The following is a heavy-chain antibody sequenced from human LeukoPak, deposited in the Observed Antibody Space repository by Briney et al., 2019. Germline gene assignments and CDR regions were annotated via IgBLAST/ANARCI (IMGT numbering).Heavy chain of an antibody. CDR2: ISRSGSST. V-gene: IGHV3-48*03. D-gene: IGHD4-23*01. Sequence: PGGSLRLSCAASGFTFISYEINWVRQAPGKGLEWVSYISRSGSSTYYADSLKGRFTISRDNAKNSLYLQMNSLRAEDTAVYYCARSPTVLSPHDGFDIWGQGTMVTVSS. J-gene: IGHJ3*02. CDR1: GFTFISYE. CDR3: ARSPTVLSPHDGFDI.